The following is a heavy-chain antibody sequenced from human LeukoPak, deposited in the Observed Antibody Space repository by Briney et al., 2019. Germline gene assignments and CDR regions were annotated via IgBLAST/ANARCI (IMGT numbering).Heavy chain of an antibody. V-gene: IGHV1-18*01. CDR2: ISGYNGNT. CDR1: GYTFSSYG. J-gene: IGHJ4*02. Sequence: ASVEASCKASGYTFSSYGIAWVRQAPGQGLEWIGWISGYNGNTNYARKLQGRVSMTTDTSTTTAYMELRSLTSDDTALYYCARSSLGTITAGPFGYWGQGTLVTVSS. D-gene: IGHD5-12*01. CDR3: ARSSLGTITAGPFGY.